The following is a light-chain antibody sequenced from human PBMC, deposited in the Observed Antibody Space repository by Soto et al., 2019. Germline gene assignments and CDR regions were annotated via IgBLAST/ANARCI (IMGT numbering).Light chain of an antibody. CDR1: QPVNSGY. CDR3: RVYGSSPKT. CDR2: GVS. J-gene: IGKJ1*01. Sequence: IVLTQSPGTLSLSPGEGATLSCRASQPVNSGYLAWYQQKPGQAPRLLMYGVSTRDTGIPDRFSGSGAGTDFTLTISRLEPGDFAVYYCRVYGSSPKTFGQGTKVEFK. V-gene: IGKV3-20*01.